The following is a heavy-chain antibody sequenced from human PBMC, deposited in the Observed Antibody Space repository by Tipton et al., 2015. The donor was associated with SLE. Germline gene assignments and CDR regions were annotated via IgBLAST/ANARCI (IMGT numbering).Heavy chain of an antibody. CDR3: ARAQGGGSTYMDV. D-gene: IGHD3-16*01. J-gene: IGHJ6*03. CDR1: GYSISSGYY. V-gene: IGHV4-38-2*01. CDR2: IHHSGST. Sequence: TLSLTCAVSGYSISSGYYWGWIRQPPGKGLEWIGSIHHSGSTYYNPSLQSRVTISMDTSKNQLSLNLSSVTAADTAVYYCARAQGGGSTYMDVWGKGTTVTVSS.